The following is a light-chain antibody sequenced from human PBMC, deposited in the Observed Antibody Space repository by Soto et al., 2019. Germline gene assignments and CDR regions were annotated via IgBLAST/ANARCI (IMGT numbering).Light chain of an antibody. Sequence: DIQMTQSPSSLSASVGDRVTITCRARQGIDTYLAWFQQKPGKAPKLLIYGASSLQSGVPSRFSGSGSGTDFTLTIASLQPDDSASYYCQQYNSFSKTFGRGTKVDIK. CDR2: GAS. CDR3: QQYNSFSKT. V-gene: IGKV1-16*01. J-gene: IGKJ1*01. CDR1: QGIDTY.